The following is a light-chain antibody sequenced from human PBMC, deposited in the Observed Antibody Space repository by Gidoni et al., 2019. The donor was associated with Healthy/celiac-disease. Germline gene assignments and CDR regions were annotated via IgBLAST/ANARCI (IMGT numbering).Light chain of an antibody. CDR2: DAS. J-gene: IGKJ5*01. CDR1: QSVSSY. V-gene: IGKV3-11*01. Sequence: IVLTQSPATLSSSPGDRATLSCRASQSVSSYLAWYQQKPGQAPRLLIYDASNRATGIPARFSGSGSGTDFTLTISSLEPEDFAVYYCQQRSNWPITFGQGTRLEIK. CDR3: QQRSNWPIT.